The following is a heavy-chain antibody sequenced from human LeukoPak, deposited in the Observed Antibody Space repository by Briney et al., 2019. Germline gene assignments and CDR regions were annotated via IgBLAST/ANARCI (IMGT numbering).Heavy chain of an antibody. J-gene: IGHJ4*02. CDR1: GFTFSRSA. CDR3: AAVLRSSALDY. V-gene: IGHV3-30*03. CDR2: ISHDGSNT. D-gene: IGHD6-19*01. Sequence: PGGSLRLSCAASGFTFSRSAVHWVRQAPGKGLEWVAVISHDGSNTDYTDSVKGRFTISRDNSKNTLYLQMNSLRVEDTAVYYCAAVLRSSALDYWGQGTLVTVSS.